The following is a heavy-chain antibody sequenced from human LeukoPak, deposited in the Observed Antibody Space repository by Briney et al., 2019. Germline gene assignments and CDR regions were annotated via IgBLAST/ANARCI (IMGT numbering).Heavy chain of an antibody. CDR3: ARARGGSGSYGHFDY. CDR1: GASISSYY. Sequence: KASETLSLTCTVSGASISSYYWTWIRQPAGEGVVWIGRIYTSGSTNYNPSLKSRVTMSVDTSKNQFSLKLSSVTAADTAVYYCARARGGSGSYGHFDYWGQGTLVTVSS. D-gene: IGHD1-26*01. J-gene: IGHJ4*02. CDR2: IYTSGST. V-gene: IGHV4-4*07.